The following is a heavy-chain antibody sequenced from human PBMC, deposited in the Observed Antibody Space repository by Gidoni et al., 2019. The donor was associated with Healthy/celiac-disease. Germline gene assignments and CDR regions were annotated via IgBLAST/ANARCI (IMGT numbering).Heavy chain of an antibody. J-gene: IGHJ4*02. Sequence: QVQLQQWGAGLLKPSETLSLTCAVYGGSFSGYYWSWIRQPPGKGLEWIGEINHSGSTNYNPSLKSRVTISVDTSKNQFSLKLSSVTAADTAVYYCASIPYSSSEDYWGQGTLVTVSS. V-gene: IGHV4-34*01. D-gene: IGHD6-6*01. CDR1: GGSFSGYY. CDR3: ASIPYSSSEDY. CDR2: INHSGST.